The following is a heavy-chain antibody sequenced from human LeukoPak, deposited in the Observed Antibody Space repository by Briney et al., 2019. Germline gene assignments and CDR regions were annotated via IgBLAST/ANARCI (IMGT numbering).Heavy chain of an antibody. V-gene: IGHV4-39*01. J-gene: IGHJ6*03. Sequence: SETLSLTCTVSGDSISSSTYYWGWIRQPPGKGLEWIGSIYYSGSTYYNPSLKSRVTVSVDTSKNQFSLTLSSVTAADAAVYYCARLKGGSSWYNIDYYYMDVWGKGTTVTVSS. CDR1: GDSISSSTYY. CDR2: IYYSGST. CDR3: ARLKGGSSWYNIDYYYMDV. D-gene: IGHD6-13*01.